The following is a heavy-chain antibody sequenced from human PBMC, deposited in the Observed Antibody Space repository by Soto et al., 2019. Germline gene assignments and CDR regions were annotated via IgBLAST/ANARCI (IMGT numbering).Heavy chain of an antibody. CDR1: GFTFSRYA. V-gene: IGHV3-23*01. CDR2: ISGSGGST. J-gene: IGHJ3*02. CDR3: AKGDYGDYDAFDI. D-gene: IGHD4-17*01. Sequence: VVPLRLSCAASGFTFSRYAMSWVRQAPGKGLEWVSAISGSGGSTYYADSVKGRFTISRDNSKNTLYLQMNSLRAEDTAVYYCAKGDYGDYDAFDIWGQGTMVTVSS.